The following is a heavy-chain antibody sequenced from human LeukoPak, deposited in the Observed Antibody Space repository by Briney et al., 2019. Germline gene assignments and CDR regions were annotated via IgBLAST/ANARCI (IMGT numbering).Heavy chain of an antibody. J-gene: IGHJ3*02. CDR1: GFTFSSHW. CDR2: INSDGSIT. V-gene: IGHV3-74*01. D-gene: IGHD6-13*01. CDR3: AKALIAAAGPLVDAFDI. Sequence: GGSLRLSCAASGFTFSSHWMHWVRQAPGKGLVWVSRINSDGSITSYADSVKGRFTISRDNAKDTLYLQMNSLRAEDTAVYYCAKALIAAAGPLVDAFDIWGQGTMVTVSS.